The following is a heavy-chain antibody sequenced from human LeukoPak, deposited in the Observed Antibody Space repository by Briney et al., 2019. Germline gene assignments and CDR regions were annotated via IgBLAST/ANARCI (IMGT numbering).Heavy chain of an antibody. V-gene: IGHV3-33*06. Sequence: PGRSLRLSCAASGFTFSSYGMHWVRQAPGKGLEWVAVIWYDGSNKYYADSVKGRFTISRDNSKNTLYLQMNSLRAEDTAVYYCAKDCSSKDYGGFDYWGQGTLVTVSS. CDR3: AKDCSSKDYGGFDY. J-gene: IGHJ4*02. CDR2: IWYDGSNK. D-gene: IGHD4-17*01. CDR1: GFTFSSYG.